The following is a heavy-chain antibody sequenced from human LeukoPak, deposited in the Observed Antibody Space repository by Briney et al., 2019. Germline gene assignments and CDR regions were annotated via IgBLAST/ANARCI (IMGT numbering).Heavy chain of an antibody. Sequence: SVKVSCKASGGTFSSYAISWVRQAPGQGLEWMGGIIPIFGTANYAQKFQGRVTITTDESTSTAYMERSSLRSEDTAVYDCGRGHYYDRNGYYPNWFDPWGQGTLVTVSS. CDR3: GRGHYYDRNGYYPNWFDP. D-gene: IGHD3-22*01. J-gene: IGHJ5*02. CDR1: GGTFSSYA. V-gene: IGHV1-69*05. CDR2: IIPIFGTA.